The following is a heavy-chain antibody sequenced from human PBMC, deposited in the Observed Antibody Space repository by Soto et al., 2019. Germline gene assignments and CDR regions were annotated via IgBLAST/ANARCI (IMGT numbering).Heavy chain of an antibody. CDR1: GFTFSNYG. CDR2: VSANNGHT. CDR3: ARDIESVTAKHFFYYYAMDV. Sequence: SVKVSCKASGFTFSNYGLNWVRQAPGQGLEWMGWVSANNGHTNYAQNLQGRVSMTTDTSTSTAYMELRGLTFDDTAVYYCARDIESVTAKHFFYYYAMDVWGQGTTVTVSS. D-gene: IGHD2-8*01. J-gene: IGHJ6*02. V-gene: IGHV1-18*01.